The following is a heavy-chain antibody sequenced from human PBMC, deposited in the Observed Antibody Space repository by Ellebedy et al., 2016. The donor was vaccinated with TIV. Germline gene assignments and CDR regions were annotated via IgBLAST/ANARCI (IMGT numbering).Heavy chain of an antibody. D-gene: IGHD6-6*01. Sequence: ASVKVSCXASGYTFTSYGISWVRQAPGQGLEWMGWINPSSGGTNYAQKFQGRVSMTRDTAISTAYMELSRLRSDDTAVYYCAPYSSSFDYWGQGTLVTVSS. CDR3: APYSSSFDY. J-gene: IGHJ4*02. V-gene: IGHV1-2*02. CDR2: INPSSGGT. CDR1: GYTFTSYG.